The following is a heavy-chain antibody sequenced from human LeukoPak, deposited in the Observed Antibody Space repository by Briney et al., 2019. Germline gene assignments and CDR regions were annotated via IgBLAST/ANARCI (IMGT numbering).Heavy chain of an antibody. CDR2: IHYNGNT. CDR3: AKGAMGGANWFGP. J-gene: IGHJ5*02. V-gene: IGHV4-31*03. Sequence: PSQTLSLTCTVSGGSISSGGYYWTWIRQHPGKGLEWIGYIHYNGNTYYNPSLKSRFIISVDTSKDQFSLRLSSVTAADTAVFYCAKGAMGGANWFGPWGQGTLVTVSS. CDR1: GGSISSGGYY. D-gene: IGHD5-18*01.